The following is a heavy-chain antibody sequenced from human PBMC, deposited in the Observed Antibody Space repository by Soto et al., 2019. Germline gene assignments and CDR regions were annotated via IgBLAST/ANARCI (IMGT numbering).Heavy chain of an antibody. V-gene: IGHV3-21*01. J-gene: IGHJ3*02. CDR2: ISSSSSYI. Sequence: PGGSLRLSCAASGFTFSSYSMNWVRQAPGKGLEWVSSISSSSSYIYYADSVKGRFTISRDNAKNSLYLQMNSLRAEDTAVYYCARWGGGEAGAFDIWGQGTMVTVSS. CDR3: ARWGGGEAGAFDI. D-gene: IGHD3-16*01. CDR1: GFTFSSYS.